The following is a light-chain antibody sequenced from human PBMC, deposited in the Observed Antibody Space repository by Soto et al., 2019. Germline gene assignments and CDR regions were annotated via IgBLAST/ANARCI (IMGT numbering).Light chain of an antibody. V-gene: IGLV2-23*02. CDR2: EVS. CDR3: CSYAGSSTFVV. Sequence: QSALTQPASVSGSPGQSITISCTGTSSDVGSYNLVSWYQQHPGKAPKLMIYEVSKRPSGVSNRFSGSKSGNTASLTISGLQAEDEADYYCCSYAGSSTFVVFGVGTKVIVL. J-gene: IGLJ2*01. CDR1: SSDVGSYNL.